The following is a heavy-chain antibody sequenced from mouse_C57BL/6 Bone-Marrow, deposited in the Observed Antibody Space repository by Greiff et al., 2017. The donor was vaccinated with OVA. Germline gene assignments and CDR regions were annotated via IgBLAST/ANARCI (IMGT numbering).Heavy chain of an antibody. V-gene: IGHV2-2*01. CDR1: GFSLTSYG. Sequence: VQGVESGPGLVQPSQSLSITCTVSGFSLTSYGVHWVRQSPGKGLEWLGVIWSGGSTDYNAAFISRLSISKDNSKSQVFFKMNSLQADDTAIYYCARTPYYGYDVTWFAYWGQGTLVTVSA. D-gene: IGHD2-9*01. CDR3: ARTPYYGYDVTWFAY. CDR2: IWSGGST. J-gene: IGHJ3*01.